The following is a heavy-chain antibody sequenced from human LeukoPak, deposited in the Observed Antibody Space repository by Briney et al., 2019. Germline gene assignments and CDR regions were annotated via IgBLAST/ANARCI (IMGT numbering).Heavy chain of an antibody. CDR2: INHSGST. V-gene: IGHV4-34*01. D-gene: IGHD3-10*01. CDR3: AGSTVLLWFGGLSPFDY. CDR1: GGSFSGYY. Sequence: SETLSLTCAVYGGSFSGYYWSWIRQPPGKGLEWTGEINHSGSTNYNPSLKSRVTISVDTSKNQFSLKLSSVTAADTAVYYCAGSTVLLWFGGLSPFDYWGQGTLVPVSS. J-gene: IGHJ4*02.